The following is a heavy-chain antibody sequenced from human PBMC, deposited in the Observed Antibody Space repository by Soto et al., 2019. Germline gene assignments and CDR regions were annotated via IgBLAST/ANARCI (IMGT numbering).Heavy chain of an antibody. D-gene: IGHD3-22*01. CDR1: GYTFTSYA. J-gene: IGHJ5*02. Sequence: ASVKVSCKASGYTFTSYAMHWVRQAPGQRLEWMGWINAGNGNTKYSQKFQGRVTITRDTSASTAYMELSSLRSEDTAVYYCAKDGPTAYYYDSSGYYWTYNWFDPWGQGTLVTVSS. CDR3: AKDGPTAYYYDSSGYYWTYNWFDP. CDR2: INAGNGNT. V-gene: IGHV1-3*01.